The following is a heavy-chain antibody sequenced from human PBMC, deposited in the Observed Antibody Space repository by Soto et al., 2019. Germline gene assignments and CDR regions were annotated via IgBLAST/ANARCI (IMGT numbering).Heavy chain of an antibody. CDR1: GYTLSSYG. D-gene: IGHD2-8*01. CDR2: ISPNNGQT. J-gene: IGHJ4*02. CDR3: ASEINGVGDY. V-gene: IGHV1-18*01. Sequence: QVELVQSGGEVKKPGASVKVSCKASGYTLSSYGIDWVRQAPGQGLEWMGWISPNNGQTNYAQKFADRVTLTTDTTTPIADMELRSLRSDDTAVYYCASEINGVGDYWGQGTLVTVSS.